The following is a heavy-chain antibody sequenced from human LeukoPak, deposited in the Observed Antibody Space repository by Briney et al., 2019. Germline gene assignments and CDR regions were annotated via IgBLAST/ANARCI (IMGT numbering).Heavy chain of an antibody. D-gene: IGHD1-26*01. CDR2: IFGGGST. CDR1: GFTVSSNY. Sequence: GGSLRLSCAASGFTVSSNYMSWVRQAPGKGLEWVSLIFGGGSTYFADSVRGRFSISRDNSKNTLYLQMNSLRAEDTAVYYCARSYSDAFDIWGEGTMVTVSS. V-gene: IGHV3-66*01. CDR3: ARSYSDAFDI. J-gene: IGHJ3*02.